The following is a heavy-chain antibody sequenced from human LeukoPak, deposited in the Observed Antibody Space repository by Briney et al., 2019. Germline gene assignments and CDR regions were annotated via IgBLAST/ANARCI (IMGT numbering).Heavy chain of an antibody. J-gene: IGHJ4*02. Sequence: SETLSLTCAVYGGSFSGYYWSWIRQPPGKGLEWIGEINHSGSTNYNPSLKSRVTISVDTSKNQFSLKLSSVTAADTAVYYYARPVSGSSGRYYNYWGQGTLVTVST. CDR2: INHSGST. CDR1: GGSFSGYY. D-gene: IGHD6-19*01. CDR3: ARPVSGSSGRYYNY. V-gene: IGHV4-34*01.